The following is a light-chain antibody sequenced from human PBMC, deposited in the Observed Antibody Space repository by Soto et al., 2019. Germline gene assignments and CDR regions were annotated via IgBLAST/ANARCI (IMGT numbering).Light chain of an antibody. V-gene: IGKV3-20*01. CDR1: QSVSSSY. J-gene: IGKJ3*01. CDR2: GAS. Sequence: EIVLTQSPGTLSLSPGERATLSCRASQSVSSSYLACYQQKPGRAPRLLIYGASSRATGIPDRFSGSGSGTDFTLTISRLEPEDFAVYYCQQYGSSRGVTFGPGTKVDIK. CDR3: QQYGSSRGVT.